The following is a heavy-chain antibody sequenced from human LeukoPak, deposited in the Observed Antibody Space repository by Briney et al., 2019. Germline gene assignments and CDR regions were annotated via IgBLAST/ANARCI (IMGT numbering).Heavy chain of an antibody. Sequence: ASVKVSCKASGYTFTGYYMHWVRQAPAQGLEWMGWINPNSGGTNYAQKFQGRVTMTRDTYISTAYMELSRLRSDDKAVYYCAREDVVVVAATPDYYYYYMDVWGKGTTVTISS. CDR1: GYTFTGYY. CDR2: INPNSGGT. J-gene: IGHJ6*03. CDR3: AREDVVVVAATPDYYYYYMDV. D-gene: IGHD2-15*01. V-gene: IGHV1-2*02.